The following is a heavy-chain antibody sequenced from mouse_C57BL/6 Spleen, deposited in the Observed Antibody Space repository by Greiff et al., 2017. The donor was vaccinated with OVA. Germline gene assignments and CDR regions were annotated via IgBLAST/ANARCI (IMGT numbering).Heavy chain of an antibody. CDR2: LWSGGST. D-gene: IGHD1-1*01. V-gene: IGHV2-2*01. Sequence: QVQLQQSGPGLVQPSQSLSITCTVSGFSLTSYGVHWVRQSPGKGLEWLGVLWSGGSTDYNAAFISRLSISKDNSKSQVFFKMNSLQADDTAIYYCASPPYYYGSSYAMDYWGQGTSVTVSS. CDR3: ASPPYYYGSSYAMDY. J-gene: IGHJ4*01. CDR1: GFSLTSYG.